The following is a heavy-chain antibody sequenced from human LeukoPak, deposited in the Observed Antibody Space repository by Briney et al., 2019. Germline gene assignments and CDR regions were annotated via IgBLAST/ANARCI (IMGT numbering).Heavy chain of an antibody. CDR2: LIPIFGTA. CDR1: GGIFSSYA. CDR3: ARDRYSSSSTSYYFDY. Sequence: SSVKVSCKASGGIFSSYAIIWVRQAPGQGLEWMGRLIPIFGTANYAQKFQGRVTITTDESTSTAYMELSSLRSEDTAVYYCARDRYSSSSTSYYFDYWGQGTLVTVSS. J-gene: IGHJ4*02. D-gene: IGHD6-13*01. V-gene: IGHV1-69*05.